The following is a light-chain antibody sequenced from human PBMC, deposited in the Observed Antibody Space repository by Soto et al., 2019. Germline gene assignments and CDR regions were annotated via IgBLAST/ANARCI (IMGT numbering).Light chain of an antibody. CDR1: SSALGSYNL. CDR2: EGT. Sequence: QSALTQPASVSGSPGQSITISCTGTSSALGSYNLVSWYQQHPGQAPKLIIYEGTKRPSGVSDRFSASKSGNTASLRISGLQAEDEADYYCASYAGTWVFGGGTKLTVL. J-gene: IGLJ3*02. V-gene: IGLV2-23*01. CDR3: ASYAGTWV.